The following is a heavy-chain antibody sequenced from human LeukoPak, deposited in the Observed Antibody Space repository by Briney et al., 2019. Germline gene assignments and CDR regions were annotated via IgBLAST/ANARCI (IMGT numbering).Heavy chain of an antibody. Sequence: SQTLSLTCTVSGASIITGGYYLNWIRQDPGKGLEWIGYIYYSGNTNYNPSLKSRVTISLDTSNNQLSLRLTSVTAADTAVYYCARRAAAGANWFDPWGQGTLVTVSS. CDR1: GASIITGGYY. D-gene: IGHD6-25*01. CDR3: ARRAAAGANWFDP. CDR2: IYYSGNT. J-gene: IGHJ5*02. V-gene: IGHV4-31*02.